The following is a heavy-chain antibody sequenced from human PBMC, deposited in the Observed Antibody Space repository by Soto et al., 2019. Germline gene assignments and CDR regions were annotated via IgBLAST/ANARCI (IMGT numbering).Heavy chain of an antibody. Sequence: ASVKVSCKASGYTFTGYYMHWVRQAPGQGLEWMGWINPNSGGTNYAQKFQGWVTMTRDTSISTAYMELSRLRSDDTAVYYCARASRITMVRGVPRGFDPWGQGTPVTVSS. J-gene: IGHJ5*02. CDR3: ARASRITMVRGVPRGFDP. CDR1: GYTFTGYY. CDR2: INPNSGGT. D-gene: IGHD3-10*01. V-gene: IGHV1-2*04.